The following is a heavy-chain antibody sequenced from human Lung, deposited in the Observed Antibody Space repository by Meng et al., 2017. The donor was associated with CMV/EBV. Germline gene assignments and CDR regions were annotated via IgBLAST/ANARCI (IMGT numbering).Heavy chain of an antibody. D-gene: IGHD3-10*01. J-gene: IGHJ3*02. Sequence: ESXKISXAASGFTFSSYDMHWVRQAPGKGLEWVSSIDNGGDTYYSGSVKGRFTISREDVKNSLYLQMNSLRAGDTAVYYCAIGSSWFGESEDAFDIWGQGTXVTVSS. V-gene: IGHV3-13*01. CDR3: AIGSSWFGESEDAFDI. CDR2: IDNGGDT. CDR1: GFTFSSYD.